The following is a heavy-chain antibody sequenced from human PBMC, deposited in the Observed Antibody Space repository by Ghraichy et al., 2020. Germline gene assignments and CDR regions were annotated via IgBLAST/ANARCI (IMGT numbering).Heavy chain of an antibody. V-gene: IGHV1-46*01. CDR2: INPSRDST. Sequence: ASVKVSCKASGYTFTSYYIHWVRQAPGQGLEWMGIINPSRDSTTYAQTFEGRVTMTRDTSTSTVYMELSSLRSDDTAVYYCARRGFCSGTSCSLDSWGQGTLVTVSS. D-gene: IGHD2-2*01. CDR3: ARRGFCSGTSCSLDS. J-gene: IGHJ4*02. CDR1: GYTFTSYY.